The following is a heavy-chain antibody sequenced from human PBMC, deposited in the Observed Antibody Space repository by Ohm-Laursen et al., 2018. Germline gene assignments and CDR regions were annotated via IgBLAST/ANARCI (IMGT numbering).Heavy chain of an antibody. CDR2: IKQDGSEK. CDR1: GFTFSSYW. V-gene: IGHV3-7*01. J-gene: IGHJ3*02. Sequence: SLRLSCSASGFTFSSYWMSWVRQAPGKGLEWVANIKQDGSEKYYVDSVKGRFTISRDNAMNSLYLQMNSLRAEDTAVYYCARVSGAGYGSNAFDIWGQGTMVTVSS. D-gene: IGHD3-10*01. CDR3: ARVSGAGYGSNAFDI.